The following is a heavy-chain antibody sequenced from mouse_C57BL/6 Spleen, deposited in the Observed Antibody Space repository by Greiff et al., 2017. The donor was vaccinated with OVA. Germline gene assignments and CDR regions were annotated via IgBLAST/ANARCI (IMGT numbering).Heavy chain of an antibody. D-gene: IGHD2-4*01. Sequence: EVQLQQSGPELVKPGASVKISCKASGYTFTDYYMNWVKQSPGKSLEWIGDINPNNGGTSYNQKFKGKATLTVDKSSSTAYMELRSLTSEDSAVYYCAREEGLRAWFAYWGQGTLVTVSA. CDR3: AREEGLRAWFAY. CDR1: GYTFTDYY. J-gene: IGHJ3*01. CDR2: INPNNGGT. V-gene: IGHV1-26*01.